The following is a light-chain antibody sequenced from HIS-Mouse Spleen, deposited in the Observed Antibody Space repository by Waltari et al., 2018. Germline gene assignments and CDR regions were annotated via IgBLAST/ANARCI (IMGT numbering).Light chain of an antibody. J-gene: IGLJ2*01. CDR3: AAWDDSLSGHVV. V-gene: IGLV1-47*01. Sequence: QSVLTQPPSASGTPGQRVTISCSGSSSNIGSNYVYWYQQLPGTAPKLLIYRNKQRPSGGPDRCSGSKSGTSASLAISGLRSEDEADYYCAAWDDSLSGHVVFGGGTKLTVL. CDR2: RNK. CDR1: SSNIGSNY.